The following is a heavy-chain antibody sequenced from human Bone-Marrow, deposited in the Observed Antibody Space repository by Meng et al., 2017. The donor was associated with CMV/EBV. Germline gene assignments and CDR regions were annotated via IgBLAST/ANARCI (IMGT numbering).Heavy chain of an antibody. V-gene: IGHV3-53*01. Sequence: GESLKISCAASEFTVGSNYMSWVRQAPGKGLEWVSIICSAGSTYYADSVKGRFTISRDNSKNTLYLQMNSLRDEDTAVYYCARDRVSGGDVFDIWGQGTMVTVSS. CDR1: EFTVGSNY. D-gene: IGHD2-8*01. CDR3: ARDRVSGGDVFDI. J-gene: IGHJ3*02. CDR2: ICSAGST.